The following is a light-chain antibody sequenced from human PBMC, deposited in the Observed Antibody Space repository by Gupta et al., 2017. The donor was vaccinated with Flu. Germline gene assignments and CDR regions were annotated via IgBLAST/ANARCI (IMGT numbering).Light chain of an antibody. CDR3: QHDNNYPHT. J-gene: IGKJ4*01. V-gene: IGKV1-6*01. CDR1: QDISNT. Sequence: AIQMTQSPSSLSASVGDRVTITCRTSQDISNTLGWYPQEPGKAPKLLIYNASTLQSGVSSRFSGGGSGTDFILTISILHPEDSATYYFQHDNNYPHTFGGGTKVEIK. CDR2: NAS.